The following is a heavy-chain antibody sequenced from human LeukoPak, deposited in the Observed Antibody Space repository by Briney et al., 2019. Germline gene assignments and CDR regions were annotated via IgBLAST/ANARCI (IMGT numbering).Heavy chain of an antibody. CDR2: INQSGST. J-gene: IGHJ4*02. D-gene: IGHD6-19*01. Sequence: AETLSLTCAVYGGSFSGYYWSWTRQPPGKGLEWIGEINQSGSTNYNPSLTSRLTITVGTSKNHLCLKLSSVTAADTAVHYCASSKVWQWPVDYGSQGTLVTAPS. CDR1: GGSFSGYY. CDR3: ASSKVWQWPVDY. V-gene: IGHV4-34*01.